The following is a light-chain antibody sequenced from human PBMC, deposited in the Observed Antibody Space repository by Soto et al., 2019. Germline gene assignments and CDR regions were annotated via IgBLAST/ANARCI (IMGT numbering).Light chain of an antibody. Sequence: EIVLTQSPGTLSLFPGERATLSCRATQSVNSDYLAWYQQKPGQAPRLLIYIASRRATGIPDRFSGSGSGTDFTLTISRLEPEDFAVYYCQPYGSSTYTFGQGTKLEIK. CDR3: QPYGSSTYT. CDR2: IAS. CDR1: QSVNSDY. V-gene: IGKV3-20*01. J-gene: IGKJ2*01.